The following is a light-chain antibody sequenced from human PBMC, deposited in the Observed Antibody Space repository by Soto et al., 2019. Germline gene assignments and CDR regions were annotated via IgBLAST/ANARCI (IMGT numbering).Light chain of an antibody. J-gene: IGLJ2*01. CDR3: AAWDDSLRRVV. CDR1: SSNIGKNP. V-gene: IGLV1-44*01. CDR2: INN. Sequence: QAVVTQPPSASGTPGQRVTISCSGGSSNIGKNPVSWYQQVPGAAPRLLIYINNQRPSGVPDRFSGSKSGTSASLAISGLQSEDETDYYCAAWDDSLRRVVFGGGTKLTVL.